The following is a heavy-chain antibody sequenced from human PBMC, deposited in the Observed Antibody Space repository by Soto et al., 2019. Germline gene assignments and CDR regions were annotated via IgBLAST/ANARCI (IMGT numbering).Heavy chain of an antibody. Sequence: PGGSLRLSCAASGFTFSSYAMSWVRQAPGKGLEWVSAISGSGGSTYYADSVKGRFTISRDNSKNTLYLQMNSLRAEDTAVYYCARPGYCTGGSCYFFLYWGQGTLVTVSS. CDR3: ARPGYCTGGSCYFFLY. CDR2: ISGSGGST. CDR1: GFTFSSYA. D-gene: IGHD2-15*01. V-gene: IGHV3-23*01. J-gene: IGHJ4*02.